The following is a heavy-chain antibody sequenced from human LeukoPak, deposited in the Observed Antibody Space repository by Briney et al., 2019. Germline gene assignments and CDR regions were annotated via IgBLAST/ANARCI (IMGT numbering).Heavy chain of an antibody. CDR2: INHSGST. Sequence: PSETLSLTCAVYGGSFSGYYWSWIRQPPGKGLEWIGEINHSGSTNYNPSLKSRVTTSVDTSKNQFSLKLSSVTAADTAVYYCARDLITMVRGVTTSAWFDPWGQGTLVTVSS. V-gene: IGHV4-34*01. J-gene: IGHJ5*02. D-gene: IGHD3-10*01. CDR1: GGSFSGYY. CDR3: ARDLITMVRGVTTSAWFDP.